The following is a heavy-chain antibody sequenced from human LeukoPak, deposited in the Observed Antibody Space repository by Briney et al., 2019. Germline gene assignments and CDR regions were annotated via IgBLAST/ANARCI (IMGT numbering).Heavy chain of an antibody. CDR2: ISLSSSFI. J-gene: IGHJ4*02. CDR3: ATALGVRGVIDY. D-gene: IGHD3-10*01. Sequence: GGSLRLSCAASGFTFSDYSMTWVRQAPGQGLEWLSYISLSSSFIYYADSVKGRFTISRDNSKNTLYLQMNSLRAEDTAVYYCATALGVRGVIDYWGQGTLVTVSS. V-gene: IGHV3-48*01. CDR1: GFTFSDYS.